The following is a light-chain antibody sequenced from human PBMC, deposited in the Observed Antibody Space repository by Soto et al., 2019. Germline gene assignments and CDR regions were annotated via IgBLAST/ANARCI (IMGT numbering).Light chain of an antibody. V-gene: IGKV1-9*01. Sequence: DIQLSQSPSFLSASVGDRVTITCRASQGISSYLAWYQQKPGKAPKLLIYAASTLQSGVPSRFSGSGSGTEFTLTISSLQPEDFATYYCLQHNSYPRVTFGGGTKVDIK. CDR1: QGISSY. CDR2: AAS. CDR3: LQHNSYPRVT. J-gene: IGKJ4*01.